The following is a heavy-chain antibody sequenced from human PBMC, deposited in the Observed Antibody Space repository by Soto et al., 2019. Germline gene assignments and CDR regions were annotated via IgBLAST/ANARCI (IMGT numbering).Heavy chain of an antibody. CDR1: GYSFTIYW. CDR2: IHPGDSDT. V-gene: IGHV5-51*01. CDR3: ARSAYSSSWYLGSRFDP. Sequence: PGESLKISCKGSGYSFTIYWIGWVRQMPGKGLEWMGIIHPGDSDTRYSPSFQGQVTISADKSISTAYLQWSSLKASDTAMYYCARSAYSSSWYLGSRFDPWGQGTLVTVSS. D-gene: IGHD6-13*01. J-gene: IGHJ5*02.